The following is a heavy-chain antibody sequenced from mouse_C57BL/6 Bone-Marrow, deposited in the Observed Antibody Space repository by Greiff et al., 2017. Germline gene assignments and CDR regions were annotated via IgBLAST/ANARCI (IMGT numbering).Heavy chain of an antibody. J-gene: IGHJ4*01. CDR1: GYTFTSYW. CDR2: IDPSDSYT. Sequence: VQLQQSGAELVMPGASVKLSCKASGYTFTSYWMHWVKQRPGQGLEWIGEIDPSDSYTNYNQKFKGKSTLTVDKSSSTAYMQLSSLTSEDSAVYYYARSNWVYAMEYWGQRTSVTVSS. D-gene: IGHD4-1*02. CDR3: ARSNWVYAMEY. V-gene: IGHV1-69*01.